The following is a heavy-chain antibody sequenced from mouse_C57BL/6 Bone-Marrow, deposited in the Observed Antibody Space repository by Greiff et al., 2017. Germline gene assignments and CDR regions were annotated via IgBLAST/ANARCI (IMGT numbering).Heavy chain of an antibody. J-gene: IGHJ3*01. V-gene: IGHV1-58*01. CDR2: IYIGNGYT. CDR3: ARNSIYDGYYGGFAY. Sequence: EVQLQESGAELVRPGSSVKMSCKTSGYTFTSYGINWVKQRPGQGLEWIGYIYIGNGYTEYNEKFKGKATLTSDTSSSTAYMQLSSLTSEDSAIYSCARNSIYDGYYGGFAYWGQGTLVTVSA. CDR1: GYTFTSYG. D-gene: IGHD2-3*01.